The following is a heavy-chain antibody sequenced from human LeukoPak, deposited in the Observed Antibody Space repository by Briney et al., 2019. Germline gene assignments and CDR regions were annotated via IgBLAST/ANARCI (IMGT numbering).Heavy chain of an antibody. D-gene: IGHD4-11*01. CDR3: ARGAPPSNYLLHYYYYMDV. CDR1: GFTVSSNY. V-gene: IGHV4-34*01. CDR2: INHSGST. Sequence: GSLRLSCAASGFTVSSNYMSWVRQPPGKGLEWIGEINHSGSTNYNPSLKSRVTISVDTSKNQFSLKLSSVTAADTAVYYCARGAPPSNYLLHYYYYMDVWGKGTTVTVSS. J-gene: IGHJ6*03.